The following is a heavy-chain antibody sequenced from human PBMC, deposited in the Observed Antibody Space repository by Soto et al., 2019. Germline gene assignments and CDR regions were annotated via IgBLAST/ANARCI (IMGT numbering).Heavy chain of an antibody. V-gene: IGHV1-69*01. CDR3: ARGRDIVVVPVAIPEHGMDV. CDR1: GGTFSSYA. Sequence: QVQLVQSGAEVKKPGSSVKVSCKASGGTFSSYAISWVRQAPGQGLEWMGGIIPIFGTANYAQKFQGRVTITADESTSTAYMELSSLRSEDTAVYYCARGRDIVVVPVAIPEHGMDVWGQGTTVTVSS. D-gene: IGHD2-2*01. CDR2: IIPIFGTA. J-gene: IGHJ6*02.